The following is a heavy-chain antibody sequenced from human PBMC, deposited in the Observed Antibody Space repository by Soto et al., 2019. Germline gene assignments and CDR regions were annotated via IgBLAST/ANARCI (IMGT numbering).Heavy chain of an antibody. CDR2: INPNGGGT. CDR3: ARAVHTMIQGVRFRVDQ. Sequence: ASVKVSCKASGYTFTAYYIHRVRQAPGQGLEWMGWINPNGGGTKYAQKFQGRVTMTRDTSINTAYMELTRLTSDDTAVYYCARAVHTMIQGVRFRVDQWGQGTLVTSPQ. D-gene: IGHD3-10*01. V-gene: IGHV1-2*02. J-gene: IGHJ4*02. CDR1: GYTFTAYY.